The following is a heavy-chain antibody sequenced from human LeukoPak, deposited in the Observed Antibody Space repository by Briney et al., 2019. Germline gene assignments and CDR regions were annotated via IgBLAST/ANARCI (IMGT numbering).Heavy chain of an antibody. Sequence: PGGSLRLSCAASGFTFDDYGMSWVRQAPGKGLEWVPGINWNGGSTGYADSVKGRFTISRDNSKNTLYLQVNSLRAEDTAVYYCAKGPPGITMIVVAPGYWGQGTLVTVSS. V-gene: IGHV3-20*04. CDR3: AKGPPGITMIVVAPGY. D-gene: IGHD3-22*01. CDR1: GFTFDDYG. J-gene: IGHJ4*02. CDR2: INWNGGST.